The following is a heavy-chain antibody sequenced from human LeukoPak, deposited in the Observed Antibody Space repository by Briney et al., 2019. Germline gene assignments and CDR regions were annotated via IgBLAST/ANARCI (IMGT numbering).Heavy chain of an antibody. J-gene: IGHJ4*02. CDR1: GYTFSDYY. CDR2: INPNSGGT. Sequence: GSVTVSCKASGYTFSDYYMHWVRQAPGQGLEWMGWINPNSGGTNYAQKFQGRVTMTRDMSISTAYMEVSRLTSDDTVVYYCARATIADSSTYYIDYWGLGTLVTVSS. V-gene: IGHV1-2*02. CDR3: ARATIADSSTYYIDY. D-gene: IGHD3-22*01.